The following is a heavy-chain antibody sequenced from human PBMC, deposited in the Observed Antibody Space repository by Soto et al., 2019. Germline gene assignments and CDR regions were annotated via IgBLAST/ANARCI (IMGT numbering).Heavy chain of an antibody. Sequence: ASVKVSCKASGYTFTSYAMHWVRQAPGQRLEWMGWINAGNGNTKYSQKFQGRVTITRDTSASTAYMELSSLRSEDTAVYYCARGQTTVTTFDYWGQGTLVTVSS. D-gene: IGHD4-17*01. CDR1: GYTFTSYA. CDR2: INAGNGNT. CDR3: ARGQTTVTTFDY. J-gene: IGHJ4*02. V-gene: IGHV1-3*01.